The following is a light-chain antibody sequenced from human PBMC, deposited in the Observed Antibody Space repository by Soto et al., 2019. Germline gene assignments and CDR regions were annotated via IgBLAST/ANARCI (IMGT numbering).Light chain of an antibody. CDR2: DAS. CDR3: QQYNNYST. J-gene: IGKJ1*01. CDR1: QSISRS. V-gene: IGKV3-15*01. Sequence: EIGFTPSPTILSLSPRERATLSFRASQSISRSLAWYQQKPGQAPRLLVSDASTRATGIPARFSGSGSGTEFTLTISSLQPDDFATYYCQQYNNYSTFGQGTKVDIK.